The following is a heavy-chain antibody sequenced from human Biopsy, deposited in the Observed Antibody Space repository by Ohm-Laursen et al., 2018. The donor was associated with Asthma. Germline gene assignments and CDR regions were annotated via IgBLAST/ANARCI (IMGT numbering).Heavy chain of an antibody. CDR3: ARGYSGSDRIVYYYSGLEV. J-gene: IGHJ6*02. CDR1: GDSFSNYA. Sequence: SSVKVSCKASGDSFSNYAISWVRQAPGQGLGWMAGLIPVLGTPDHAQMFEGRVTITADESTSTAYMELSSLSSEDTAVYYCARGYSGSDRIVYYYSGLEVWGQGTTVTVSS. D-gene: IGHD5-12*01. V-gene: IGHV1-69*01. CDR2: LIPVLGTP.